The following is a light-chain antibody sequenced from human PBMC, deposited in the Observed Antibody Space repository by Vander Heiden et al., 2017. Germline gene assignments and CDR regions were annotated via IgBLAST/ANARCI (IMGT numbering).Light chain of an antibody. CDR2: GAS. CDR3: QQYDSSPSFT. J-gene: IGKJ3*01. CDR1: QSVSSRY. Sequence: EIVLTQSPGTLSLSPGERATLSCRASQSVSSRYLAWYQQKPGQAPRLLIYGASSRATGIPDRFSGSGSGTDFTLTISRLEPEDFAVFYCQQYDSSPSFTFGPGTKVDIK. V-gene: IGKV3-20*01.